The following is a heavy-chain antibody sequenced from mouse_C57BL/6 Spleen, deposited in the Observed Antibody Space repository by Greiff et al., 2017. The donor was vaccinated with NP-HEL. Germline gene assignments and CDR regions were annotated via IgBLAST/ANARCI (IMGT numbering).Heavy chain of an antibody. Sequence: VQLQQSGAELARLGASVKMSCKASGYTFTSYTMHWVKQRPGQGLEWIGYINPSSGYTKYNQKFKDKATLTADKSSSTAYMQLSSLTSEDSAVYYCARGSYYYGSSSSWFAYWGQGTLVTVSA. CDR3: ARGSYYYGSSSSWFAY. CDR1: GYTFTSYT. CDR2: INPSSGYT. D-gene: IGHD1-1*01. V-gene: IGHV1-4*01. J-gene: IGHJ3*01.